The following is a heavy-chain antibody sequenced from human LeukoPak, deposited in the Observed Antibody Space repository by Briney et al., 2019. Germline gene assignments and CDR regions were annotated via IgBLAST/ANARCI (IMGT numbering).Heavy chain of an antibody. CDR2: VYYSGST. CDR3: ARNDSSGYFDY. CDR1: GDSISSDPYY. V-gene: IGHV4-39*07. D-gene: IGHD3-22*01. J-gene: IGHJ4*02. Sequence: SETLSLTCTVSGDSISSDPYYWGWIRQPPGKGLEWIGSVYYSGSTHYSPSLKNRVTISVDTSKNQFSLKLRSVTAADTALYYCARNDSSGYFDYWGQGTLVTVSS.